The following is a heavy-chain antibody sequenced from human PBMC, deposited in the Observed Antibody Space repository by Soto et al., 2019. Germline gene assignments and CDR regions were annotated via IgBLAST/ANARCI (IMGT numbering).Heavy chain of an antibody. V-gene: IGHV1-69*14. CDR3: ARGHEYGGNSDAFDI. J-gene: IGHJ3*02. CDR2: ILPVFGTA. CDR1: GGTFSTSS. Sequence: QVHLVQSGAEVKKPGSSVKVSCKASGGTFSTSSINWLRQAPGQRPEWMGNILPVFGTADYAQKFRDRVTITAANSTNTAYMELRSLFSEDAAVYYCARGHEYGGNSDAFDIWGQGTVVTVSS. D-gene: IGHD4-17*01.